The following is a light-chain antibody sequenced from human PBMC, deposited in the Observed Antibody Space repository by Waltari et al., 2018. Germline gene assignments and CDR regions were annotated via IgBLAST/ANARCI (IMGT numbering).Light chain of an antibody. Sequence: DVRMTQSPSSVSASVGDRVTITCRASENVRTELAWYQQKSGQGPILLIFGAFTLHNGVPSRFNGTASGRSFTLTINSLQTEDFGTYYCQQTSTFPYTFGQGTKVDI. V-gene: IGKV1-12*02. CDR3: QQTSTFPYT. J-gene: IGKJ2*01. CDR1: ENVRTE. CDR2: GAF.